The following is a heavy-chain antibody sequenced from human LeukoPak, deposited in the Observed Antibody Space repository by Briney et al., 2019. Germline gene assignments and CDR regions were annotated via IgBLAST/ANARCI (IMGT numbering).Heavy chain of an antibody. CDR2: IRTKTDGGTT. CDR1: GFTFDTDW. J-gene: IGHJ4*02. Sequence: KPGGSLILSCAASGFTFDTDWMNWFRQAPGKGLEWVGLIRTKTDGGTTDSAAPVKGRFAISRDDSRNMLFLQMNSLKTEDTGVYYCTTGGPRRHWGQGTLVTVSS. D-gene: IGHD3-16*01. CDR3: TTGGPRRH. V-gene: IGHV3-15*01.